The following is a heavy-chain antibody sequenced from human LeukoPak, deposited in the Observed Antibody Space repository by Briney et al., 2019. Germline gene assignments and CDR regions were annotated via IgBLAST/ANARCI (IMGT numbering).Heavy chain of an antibody. CDR3: ARDAGGDFDY. CDR1: GYSISSGYY. D-gene: IGHD2-21*01. J-gene: IGHJ4*02. CDR2: TFHSRIP. V-gene: IGHV4-38-2*02. Sequence: PSETLSLTCTVSGYSISSGYYWGWIRQPPGKALEWIGTTFHSRIPNYNPSLKRRVTISIDKSKNQFSLKLSSVTAADTAFYYCARDAGGDFDYWGQGTLVTVCS.